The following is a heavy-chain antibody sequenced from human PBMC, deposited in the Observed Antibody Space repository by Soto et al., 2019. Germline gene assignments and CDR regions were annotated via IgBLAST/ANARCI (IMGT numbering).Heavy chain of an antibody. CDR3: ARGQRFSDWFDP. J-gene: IGHJ5*02. CDR2: VYTSGGT. Sequence: QVHLQQSGPGLVKPSETLSLTCTVSGGSMSSYYWTWIRQPAGKGLEWIGRVYTSGGTHYNPSLKSRVTVSVDTSKNQFSLRLISVTDADTAVYYCARGQRFSDWFDPWGQGTLVTVSS. D-gene: IGHD3-3*01. CDR1: GGSMSSYY. V-gene: IGHV4-4*07.